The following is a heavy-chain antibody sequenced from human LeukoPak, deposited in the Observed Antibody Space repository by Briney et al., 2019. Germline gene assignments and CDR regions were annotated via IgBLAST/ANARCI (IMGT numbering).Heavy chain of an antibody. V-gene: IGHV1-69*06. CDR1: GGTFSSYA. D-gene: IGHD6-13*01. Sequence: EASVKVSCKASGGTFSSYAISWVRQAPGQGLEWMGGIIPIFGTANYAQKFQGRVTITADKSTSTAYMELSSLRSEDTAVYYCARGAEIAAAGFGLSYNWFDPWGQGTLVTVSS. CDR3: ARGAEIAAAGFGLSYNWFDP. J-gene: IGHJ5*02. CDR2: IIPIFGTA.